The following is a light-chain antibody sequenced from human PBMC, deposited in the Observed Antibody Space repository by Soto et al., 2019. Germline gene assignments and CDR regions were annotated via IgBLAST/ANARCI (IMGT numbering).Light chain of an antibody. CDR3: QHYCGPPYV. CDR1: QSVLHSSTNKNH. V-gene: IGKV4-1*01. J-gene: IGKJ2*01. CDR2: WAS. Sequence: DIVMTQSPDSLAVSLGERATIKCKSSQSVLHSSTNKNHLAWYRQKPGQPPQLLIYWASTRDSTVPDRISGSGSETDCNLTFSSLQAEAVAIYDCQHYCGPPYVFGQGTEVEIK.